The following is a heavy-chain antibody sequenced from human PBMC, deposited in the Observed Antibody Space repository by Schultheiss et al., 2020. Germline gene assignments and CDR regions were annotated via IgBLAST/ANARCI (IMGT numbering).Heavy chain of an antibody. CDR2: IYTSGST. V-gene: IGHV4-4*07. CDR1: GGSISSYY. Sequence: SETLSLTCTVSGGSISSYYWSWIRQPAGKGLEWIGRIYTSGSTYYNPSLKSRVTISVDTSKNQFSLKLSSVTAADTAVYYCARRVPRGLWFGESTHTYFDYWVQSPLGTCPS. D-gene: IGHD3-10*01. J-gene: IGHJ4*02. CDR3: ARRVPRGLWFGESTHTYFDY.